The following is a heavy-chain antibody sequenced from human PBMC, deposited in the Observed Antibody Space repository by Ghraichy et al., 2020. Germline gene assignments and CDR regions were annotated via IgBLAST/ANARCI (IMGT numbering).Heavy chain of an antibody. D-gene: IGHD2-15*01. Sequence: ASVKVSCKASGYTFTSYDINWVRQATGQGLEWMGWMNPNSGNTGYAQKFQGRVTMTRNTSISTAYMELSSLRSEDTAVYYCARGRGGPTTLKGNWFDPWGQGTLVTVSS. J-gene: IGHJ5*02. CDR2: MNPNSGNT. CDR3: ARGRGGPTTLKGNWFDP. CDR1: GYTFTSYD. V-gene: IGHV1-8*01.